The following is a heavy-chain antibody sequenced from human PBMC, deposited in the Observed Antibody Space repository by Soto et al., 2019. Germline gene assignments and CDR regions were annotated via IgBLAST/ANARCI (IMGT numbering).Heavy chain of an antibody. CDR3: ARGDVVVLTATSNFDY. D-gene: IGHD2-21*02. CDR2: ISSSYYI. Sequence: GGSLRLSCAASGFTFSSYTMKWVRQAPGKGLEWVASISSSYYIKYADSVKGRFTISRDNPKNSLYLQMNSLRAEDTAVYYCARGDVVVLTATSNFDYWGQGTLVTVSS. CDR1: GFTFSSYT. V-gene: IGHV3-21*01. J-gene: IGHJ4*02.